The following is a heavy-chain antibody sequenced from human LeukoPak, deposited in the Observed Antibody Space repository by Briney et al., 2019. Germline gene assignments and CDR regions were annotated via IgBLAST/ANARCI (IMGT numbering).Heavy chain of an antibody. CDR3: ARGLVGA. J-gene: IGHJ5*02. CDR1: GFTFSDYY. D-gene: IGHD1-26*01. CDR2: INHSGST. Sequence: GSLRLSCAASGFTFSDYYMSWIRQPPGKGLEWIGEINHSGSTNYNPSLKSRVTISVDTSKNQFSLKLSSVTAADTAVYYCARGLVGAWGQGTLVTVSS. V-gene: IGHV4-34*01.